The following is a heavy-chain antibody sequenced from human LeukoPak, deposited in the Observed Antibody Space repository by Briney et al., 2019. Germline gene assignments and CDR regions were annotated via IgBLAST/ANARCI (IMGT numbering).Heavy chain of an antibody. CDR1: GFTFSSYA. Sequence: GGSLRLSCAASGFTFSSYAMSWVRQAPGKALEWVSTIGGTGGTTYYADSVKGRFTISRDNSKNTLYLQMNSLRAEDTAVYYCAKAQPLHRSGPFDYWGQGTLVTVSS. J-gene: IGHJ4*02. CDR3: AKAQPLHRSGPFDY. CDR2: IGGTGGTT. D-gene: IGHD3-10*01. V-gene: IGHV3-23*01.